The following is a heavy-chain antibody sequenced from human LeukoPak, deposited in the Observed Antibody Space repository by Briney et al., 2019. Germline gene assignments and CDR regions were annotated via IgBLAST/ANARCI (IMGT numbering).Heavy chain of an antibody. V-gene: IGHV3-48*01. J-gene: IGHJ4*02. CDR2: ISSSSSTI. Sequence: PGGSLRLSCAASGFTFSSYSMNWFRQAPGKGLEWVSYISSSSSTIYYADSVKGRFTISRDNAKNSLYLQMNSLRAEDTAVYYCARGTHYYDSSGYYYGDYWGQGTLVTVSS. CDR3: ARGTHYYDSSGYYYGDY. D-gene: IGHD3-22*01. CDR1: GFTFSSYS.